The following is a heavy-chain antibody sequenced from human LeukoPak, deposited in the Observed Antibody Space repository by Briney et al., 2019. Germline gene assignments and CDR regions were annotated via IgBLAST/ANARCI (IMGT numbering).Heavy chain of an antibody. CDR1: GFIFSGSA. J-gene: IGHJ6*02. CDR3: TRAAGDYYYYYGLDV. D-gene: IGHD6-13*01. V-gene: IGHV3-73*01. CDR2: IKSKANGYAT. Sequence: GGSLRLSCAASGFIFSGSAVHWVRQASGKGLEWVGRIKSKANGYATAYAASVKGRFTISRDDSENTAYLQMNSLKTEDTAFYYCTRAAGDYYYYYGLDVWGQGTTVTVSS.